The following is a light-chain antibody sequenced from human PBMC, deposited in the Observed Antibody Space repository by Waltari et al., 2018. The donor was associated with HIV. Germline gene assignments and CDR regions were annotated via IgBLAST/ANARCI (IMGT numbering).Light chain of an antibody. V-gene: IGKV3-11*01. CDR1: HSVGNY. CDR2: DAS. Sequence: EIVLTQSPATLSLSPGETATLSRRASHSVGNYLAWYQQKPGQAPRLLIYDASNRATGIPVRFSGSGSGTDFTLTISSLEPEDFAVYYCQQRTSWPPYSFGQGTKLEIK. CDR3: QQRTSWPPYS. J-gene: IGKJ2*03.